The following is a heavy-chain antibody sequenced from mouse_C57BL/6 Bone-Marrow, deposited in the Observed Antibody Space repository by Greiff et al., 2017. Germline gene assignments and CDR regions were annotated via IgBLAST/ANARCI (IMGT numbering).Heavy chain of an antibody. CDR1: GYTFTDYY. J-gene: IGHJ3*01. CDR3: ARSAFITTAVAGGFAY. D-gene: IGHD1-1*01. CDR2: IFPGSGST. V-gene: IGHV1-75*01. Sequence: VQLQQSGPELVKPGASVKISCKASGYTFTDYYINWVKQRPGQGLEWIGWIFPGSGSTYYNEKFKGKATLTVDKSSSTAYMLLSSLTSEDSAVYYCARSAFITTAVAGGFAYWGQGTLVTVSA.